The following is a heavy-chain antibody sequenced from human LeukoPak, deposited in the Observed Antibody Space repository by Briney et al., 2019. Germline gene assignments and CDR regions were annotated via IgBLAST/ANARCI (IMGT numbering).Heavy chain of an antibody. CDR1: GFTFSSYG. CDR2: ISYDGSNK. CDR3: ARAKWLRLLLLLDY. D-gene: IGHD5-12*01. J-gene: IGHJ4*02. V-gene: IGHV3-30*19. Sequence: PGRSLRLSCAASGFTFSSYGVNWVRQAPGKGLEWVAVISYDGSNKYYADSVKGRFTISRDNSENTLFLQMNSLRPEDTAVYYCARAKWLRLLLLLDYWGQGTLVTVSS.